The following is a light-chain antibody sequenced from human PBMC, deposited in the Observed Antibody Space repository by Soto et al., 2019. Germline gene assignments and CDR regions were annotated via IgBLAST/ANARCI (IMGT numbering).Light chain of an antibody. CDR3: QVWDSISDHFV. CDR2: DDN. J-gene: IGLJ1*01. CDR1: NIGSKS. Sequence: SYGLTQPPSVSVAPGQTARISCGGNNIGSKSVHWFQQKPGQAPVLVVYDDNDRPSGIPERFSGSNSGNTATLTISRVEAGDEADYYCQVWDSISDHFVFGTGTKLTVL. V-gene: IGLV3-21*02.